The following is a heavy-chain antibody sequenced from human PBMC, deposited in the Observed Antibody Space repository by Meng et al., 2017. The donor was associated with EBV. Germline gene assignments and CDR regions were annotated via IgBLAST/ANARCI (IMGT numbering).Heavy chain of an antibody. CDR3: ASESGRGYTPDY. CDR1: GGPFRTYA. J-gene: IGHJ4*02. CDR2: FLPTLGAP. V-gene: IGHV1-69*01. D-gene: IGHD3-10*01. Sequence: QWQLVQSAAEVKKPGSSVKVSCKTSGGPFRTYAISWVRQAPGQGLEWLGGFLPTLGAPNYAQKFHGRVSITADESTSTHYMDLSSLRSEDTAVYYCASESGRGYTPDYWGQGTLVTVSS.